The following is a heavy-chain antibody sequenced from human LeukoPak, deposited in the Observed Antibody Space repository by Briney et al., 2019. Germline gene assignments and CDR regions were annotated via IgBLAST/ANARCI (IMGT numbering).Heavy chain of an antibody. CDR1: GFTFSSYV. CDR2: ISGSGGRT. D-gene: IGHD3-22*01. J-gene: IGHJ4*02. CDR3: AGGMYYYDSSGYYNSDFDY. V-gene: IGHV3-23*01. Sequence: GGSLRLSCAASGFTFSSYVMSWVRQAPGKGLEWVSAISGSGGRTYYADSVKGRFTISRDISKNTLYLQMNSLRAEDTAVYYCAGGMYYYDSSGYYNSDFDYWGQGTLVTVSS.